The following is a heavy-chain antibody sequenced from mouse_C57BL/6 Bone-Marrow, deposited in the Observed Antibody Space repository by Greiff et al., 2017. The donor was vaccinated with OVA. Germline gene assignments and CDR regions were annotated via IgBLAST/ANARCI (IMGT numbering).Heavy chain of an antibody. J-gene: IGHJ3*01. V-gene: IGHV3-6*01. CDR3: ARGYYSNPWFAY. Sequence: EVQLQESGPGLVKPSQSLSLTCSVTGYSITSGYYWNWIRQFPGNKLEWMGYISYDGSNNYNPSLNIRISLTRDTSKNQFFLKLNSVTTEDTATYYCARGYYSNPWFAYWGQGTLVTVSA. D-gene: IGHD2-5*01. CDR2: ISYDGSN. CDR1: GYSITSGYY.